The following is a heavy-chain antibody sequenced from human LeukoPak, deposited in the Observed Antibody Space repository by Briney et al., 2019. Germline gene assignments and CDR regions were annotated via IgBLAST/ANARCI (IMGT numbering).Heavy chain of an antibody. CDR2: ISYDGSNK. J-gene: IGHJ4*02. D-gene: IGHD2/OR15-2a*01. CDR1: GFTFSSYA. CDR3: ARVLSNWNYLDY. V-gene: IGHV3-30*04. Sequence: GGSLRLSCAASGFTFSSYAMHWVRQAPGKGLEWVAVISYDGSNKYYADSVKGRFTISRDNSKNTLYLQMNSPRAEDTAVYYCARVLSNWNYLDYWGQGTLVTVSS.